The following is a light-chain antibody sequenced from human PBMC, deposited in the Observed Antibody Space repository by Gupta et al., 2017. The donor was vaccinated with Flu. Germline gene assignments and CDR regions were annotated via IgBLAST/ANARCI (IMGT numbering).Light chain of an antibody. V-gene: IGLV1-44*01. J-gene: IGLJ3*02. CDR2: SNV. CDR3: ASWDDSRTGWV. Sequence: QSVLTQPPSASGTPGQRVTISYSGSSSNIFNNPVNWYQLLPAAAPKHLIYSNVQRPSGVPDRFSGSKSGTSASLAISGLQSDDEADDYCASWDDSRTGWVFGGGTKLTVL. CDR1: SSNIFNNP.